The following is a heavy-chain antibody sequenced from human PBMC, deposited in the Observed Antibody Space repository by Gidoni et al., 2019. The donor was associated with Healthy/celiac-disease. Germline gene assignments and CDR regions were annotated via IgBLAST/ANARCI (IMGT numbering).Heavy chain of an antibody. CDR2: ISGSGGST. Sequence: EVQLLESGGGLVQPGGSLRLSCAASGFTFRSYAMSWVRQAPGKGLEWVSAISGSGGSTYYADAVKGRFTISRDNSKNTLYLQMNSLRAEDTAVYYCAKVKRAAAGPFDYWGQGTLVTVSS. J-gene: IGHJ4*02. V-gene: IGHV3-23*01. CDR3: AKVKRAAAGPFDY. D-gene: IGHD6-13*01. CDR1: GFTFRSYA.